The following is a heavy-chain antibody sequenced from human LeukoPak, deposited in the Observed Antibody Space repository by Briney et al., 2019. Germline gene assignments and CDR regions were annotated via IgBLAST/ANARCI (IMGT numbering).Heavy chain of an antibody. CDR3: ATQRGQQLVPAGGTYYFDY. CDR1: GYTLTGLS. Sequence: ASVKVSCKVSGYTLTGLSMHWVRQAPGKGLEWMGGFDPEDGETIYAQKFQGRVTMTEDTSTDTAYMELSSLRSEDAAVYYCATQRGQQLVPAGGTYYFDYWGQGTLVTVSS. D-gene: IGHD6-13*01. J-gene: IGHJ4*02. V-gene: IGHV1-24*01. CDR2: FDPEDGET.